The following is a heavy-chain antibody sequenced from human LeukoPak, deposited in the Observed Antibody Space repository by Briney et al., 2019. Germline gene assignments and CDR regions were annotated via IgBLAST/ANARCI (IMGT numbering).Heavy chain of an antibody. CDR3: AAEVYRGGDCFHFDY. CDR1: GFTFTSSA. V-gene: IGHV1-58*01. J-gene: IGHJ4*02. CDR2: IVVGRGNT. Sequence: SVKVSCKTSGFTFTSSAVQWVRQARGQRLEWIGWIVVGRGNTNYAQNLQGRVTITRDLSTSTAYMELSSLRSEDTAVYYCAAEVYRGGDCFHFDYWGQGTLVTVSS. D-gene: IGHD2-21*02.